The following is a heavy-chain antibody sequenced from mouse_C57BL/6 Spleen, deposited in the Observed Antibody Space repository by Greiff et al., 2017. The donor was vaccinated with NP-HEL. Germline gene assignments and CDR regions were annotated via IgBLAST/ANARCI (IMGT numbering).Heavy chain of an antibody. CDR2: ISSGSSTI. Sequence: DVQLVESGGGLVKPGGSLKLSCAASGFTFSDYGMHWVRQAPEKGLEWVAYISSGSSTIYYADTVKGRFTISRDNAKNTLFLQLTSLRSEDTALYYCARCHYAMGYWGQGTSVTGSS. CDR1: GFTFSDYG. J-gene: IGHJ4*01. CDR3: ARCHYAMGY. V-gene: IGHV5-17*01.